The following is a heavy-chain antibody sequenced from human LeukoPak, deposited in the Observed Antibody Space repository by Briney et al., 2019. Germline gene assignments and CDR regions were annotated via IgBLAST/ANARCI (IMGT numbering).Heavy chain of an antibody. V-gene: IGHV3-23*01. J-gene: IGHJ3*02. CDR2: ISGSGGST. CDR3: AKSLLLWFGELSGDAFDI. CDR1: GFTFSSYA. Sequence: GGSLRLSCAASGFTFSSYAMSWVRQAPGKGLEWVSAISGSGGSTYYADSVKGRFTISRDNSKNTLYLQMNSLRAEDTAVYYCAKSLLLWFGELSGDAFDIWGQGTMVTVSS. D-gene: IGHD3-10*01.